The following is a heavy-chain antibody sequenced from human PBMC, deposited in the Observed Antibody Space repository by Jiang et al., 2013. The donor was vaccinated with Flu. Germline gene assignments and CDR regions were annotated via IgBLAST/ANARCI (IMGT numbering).Heavy chain of an antibody. CDR2: IYAGDSDT. J-gene: IGHJ4*02. V-gene: IGHV5-51*01. Sequence: FPSYWIGWVRQMPGKGLEWMGVIYAGDSDTRYSPSFQGQVTISADKSISTAYLQWNSLKASDTAMYYCATGRYLTGVTHYWSLDFWGQGTLVTVSS. CDR1: FPSYW. CDR3: ATGRYLTGVTHYWSLDF. D-gene: IGHD2-8*02.